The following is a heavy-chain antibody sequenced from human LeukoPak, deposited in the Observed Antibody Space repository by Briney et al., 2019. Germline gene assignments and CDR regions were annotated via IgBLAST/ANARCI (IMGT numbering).Heavy chain of an antibody. J-gene: IGHJ4*02. Sequence: SETLSLTCTVSGGSISSYYWNWIRQPAGKGLEWIGRIYTSGSTNYNPSLKSRVTMSVDTSKNQFSLKLSSVTAADTAVYYCARLRRIYYGSGSYFWYFDYWGQGTLVTVSS. CDR3: ARLRRIYYGSGSYFWYFDY. CDR1: GGSISSYY. D-gene: IGHD3-10*01. CDR2: IYTSGST. V-gene: IGHV4-4*07.